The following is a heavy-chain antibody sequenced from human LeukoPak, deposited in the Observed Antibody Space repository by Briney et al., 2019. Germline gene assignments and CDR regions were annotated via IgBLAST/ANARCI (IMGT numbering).Heavy chain of an antibody. Sequence: PGGSLRLSCAASGFNFSSYSMNWVRQAPGKGLEWVSSISSNSSFRYYADSVKGRFTISRDNAKNSMYLQMTSLRAEDTAVYYCAREGSGYFDWGQGTLVTVSS. J-gene: IGHJ4*02. V-gene: IGHV3-21*01. CDR3: AREGSGYFD. CDR2: ISSNSSFR. D-gene: IGHD3-22*01. CDR1: GFNFSSYS.